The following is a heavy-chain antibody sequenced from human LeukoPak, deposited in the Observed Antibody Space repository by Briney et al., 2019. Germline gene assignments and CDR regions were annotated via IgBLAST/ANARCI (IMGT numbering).Heavy chain of an antibody. CDR3: AKSNGYGLVDI. D-gene: IGHD3-10*01. J-gene: IGHJ3*02. CDR2: IFYSGST. Sequence: GSLRLSCAASGFTFSSYAMSWVRQPPGKGLEWIGNIFYSGSTYYSPSLKSRVTISLDTSRNQSSLKLNSVTAADTAVYYCAKSNGYGLVDIWGQGTMVTVSS. V-gene: IGHV4-59*12. CDR1: GFTFSSYA.